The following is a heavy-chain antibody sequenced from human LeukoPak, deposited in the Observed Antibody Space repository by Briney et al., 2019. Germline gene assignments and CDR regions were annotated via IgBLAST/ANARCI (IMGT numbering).Heavy chain of an antibody. CDR3: ARGTGGSGSYFPLFDY. Sequence: ASVKVSCKASGYTFTSYGISWVRQAPGQGLEWVGIINPSGGSTSYAQKFQGRVTMTRDMSTSTVYMELSSLRSEDTAVYYCARGTGGSGSYFPLFDYWGQGTLVTVSS. V-gene: IGHV1-46*01. CDR1: GYTFTSYG. D-gene: IGHD3-10*01. CDR2: INPSGGST. J-gene: IGHJ4*02.